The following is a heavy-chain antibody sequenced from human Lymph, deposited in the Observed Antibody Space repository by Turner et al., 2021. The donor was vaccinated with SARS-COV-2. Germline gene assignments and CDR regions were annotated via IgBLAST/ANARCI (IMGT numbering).Heavy chain of an antibody. V-gene: IGHV1-24*01. CDR3: ATLKSNWKILTGRYYFDF. CDR2: FDPEDGET. Sequence: QVQLVQSGPEVKNPGPSVKVSCTVSGSTLTELSIHWVRQAHGKGLEWMGGFDPEDGETIYAQKFQGRVTMTEDTSTDTAYMELSSLRSEDTAVYYCATLKSNWKILTGRYYFDFWGQGTLVTVSS. D-gene: IGHD1-1*01. J-gene: IGHJ4*02. CDR1: GSTLTELS.